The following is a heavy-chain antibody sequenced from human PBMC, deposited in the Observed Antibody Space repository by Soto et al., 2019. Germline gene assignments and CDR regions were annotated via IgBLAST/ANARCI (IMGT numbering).Heavy chain of an antibody. CDR2: IIPIFGTA. V-gene: IGHV1-69*01. J-gene: IGHJ6*02. D-gene: IGHD3-22*01. CDR3: TRDSYDSSGIPLYGMDV. CDR1: GGTFSSYA. Sequence: QVQLVQSGAEVKKPGSSVKVSCKASGGTFSSYAISWVRQAPGQGLQWMGGIIPIFGTANYAQKFQGRVTITADESTSTAYMELSSLRSEYTAVYYCTRDSYDSSGIPLYGMDVWGQGTTVTVSS.